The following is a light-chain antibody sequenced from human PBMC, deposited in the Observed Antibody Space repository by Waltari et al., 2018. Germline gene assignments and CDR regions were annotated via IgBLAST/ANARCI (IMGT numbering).Light chain of an antibody. J-gene: IGLJ3*02. CDR3: GTWDGSLSAAV. V-gene: IGLV1-51*02. CDR2: ENN. Sequence: QSVLTHPPSISAAPGQKVTISCSGSHSNLGNTSVPLFQKRPGTAPKLLIYENNERPSGIPDRFSGSKSGTSATLGITGLQTGDEADYYCGTWDGSLSAAVFGGGTKLTVL. CDR1: HSNLGNTS.